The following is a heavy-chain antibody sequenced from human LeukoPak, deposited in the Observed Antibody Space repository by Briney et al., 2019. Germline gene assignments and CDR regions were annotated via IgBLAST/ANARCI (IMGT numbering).Heavy chain of an antibody. D-gene: IGHD3-3*01. CDR2: ISFSGVI. CDR3: ARDLRLFDY. Sequence: ASVKVSCKTSGYPFTSYYIQWLRQAPGQGLEWMGWISFSGVIKYAEKLRGRVTLTRDTSRATAYMELTGLTSDDTAVYYCARDLRLFDYWGQGTLVTVSS. V-gene: IGHV1-2*02. J-gene: IGHJ4*02. CDR1: GYPFTSYY.